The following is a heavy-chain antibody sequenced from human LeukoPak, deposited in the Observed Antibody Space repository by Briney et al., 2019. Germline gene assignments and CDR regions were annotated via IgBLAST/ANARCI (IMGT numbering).Heavy chain of an antibody. Sequence: SVKVSCKASGGTFSSYPISWVRQAPGQGLEWMGGIIPIFGTANYAQKFQGRVTITADESTSTAYMELSSVGSEDTAVYYCARVREMATLDFDYWGQGTLVTVSS. D-gene: IGHD5-24*01. CDR2: IIPIFGTA. CDR3: ARVREMATLDFDY. V-gene: IGHV1-69*13. CDR1: GGTFSSYP. J-gene: IGHJ4*02.